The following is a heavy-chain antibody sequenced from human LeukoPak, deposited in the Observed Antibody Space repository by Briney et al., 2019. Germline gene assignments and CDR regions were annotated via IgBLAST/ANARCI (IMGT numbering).Heavy chain of an antibody. J-gene: IGHJ4*02. CDR1: GGSFSGYY. CDR2: INHSGST. D-gene: IGHD3-3*01. CDR3: ARGQPYYGFWSGSATNFDY. Sequence: PSETLSLTCAVYGGSFSGYYWSWIRQPPGKGLEWIGEINHSGSTNYNPSLKSRVTISVDTSKNQFSLKLSSVTAADTAVYYCARGQPYYGFWSGSATNFDYWGQGTLVTVSS. V-gene: IGHV4-34*01.